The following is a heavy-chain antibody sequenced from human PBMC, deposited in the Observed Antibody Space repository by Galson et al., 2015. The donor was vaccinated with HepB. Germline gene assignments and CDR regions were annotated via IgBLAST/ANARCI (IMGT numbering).Heavy chain of an antibody. D-gene: IGHD6-6*01. J-gene: IGHJ4*02. Sequence: ETLSLTCAVSGASIRSPNWWTWDRQFPGQGMAWIGDIYHDGSTSSNSSLSSRVSLSLDTSKNHFSLRLTSLTAADTAVYYCTKTVEARRYSDYWGQGTLVSVSS. CDR1: GASIRSPNW. V-gene: IGHV4-4*02. CDR3: TKTVEARRYSDY. CDR2: IYHDGST.